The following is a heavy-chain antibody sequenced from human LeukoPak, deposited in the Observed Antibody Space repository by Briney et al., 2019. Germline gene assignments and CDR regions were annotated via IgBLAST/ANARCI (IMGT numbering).Heavy chain of an antibody. J-gene: IGHJ4*02. CDR2: IYTSGST. D-gene: IGHD3-16*02. Sequence: SETLSLTCTVSGGSISSSSYYWGWIRQPAGKGLEWIGRIYTSGSTNYNPSLKSRVTISVDTSKNQFSLKLSSVTAADTAVYYCARTRRGDYVWGSYHYSEPYYFDYWGQGTLVTVSS. V-gene: IGHV4-61*02. CDR3: ARTRRGDYVWGSYHYSEPYYFDY. CDR1: GGSISSSSYY.